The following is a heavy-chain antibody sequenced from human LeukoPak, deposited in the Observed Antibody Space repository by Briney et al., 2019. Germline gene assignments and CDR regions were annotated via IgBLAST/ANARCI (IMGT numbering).Heavy chain of an antibody. D-gene: IGHD3-22*01. CDR3: ARFDYDSSGIDY. Sequence: GGSLRLSCAASGFTVSSNYMNWVRQAPGKGLEWVSVIYSGGSTYYADSVKGRFTISRDNSKNTLYLQMNSLRAEDTAVYYCARFDYDSSGIDYWGQGTLVTVSS. V-gene: IGHV3-53*01. CDR2: IYSGGST. J-gene: IGHJ4*02. CDR1: GFTVSSNY.